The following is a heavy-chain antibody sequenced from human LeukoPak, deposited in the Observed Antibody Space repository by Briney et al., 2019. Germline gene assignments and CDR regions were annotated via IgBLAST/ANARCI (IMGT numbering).Heavy chain of an antibody. V-gene: IGHV3-21*01. CDR1: GITFSNYN. CDR2: ITSSSSYT. Sequence: GGSLRLACAAPGITFSNYNMNWVRQAPGKGLEWISSITSSSSYTFYADSVKGRFTISRDNAKNSLYLQMDSLRVEDTAIYYCARDPYNGAYSEGYYYYYMDVWGKGTTVTVSS. D-gene: IGHD1-1*01. CDR3: ARDPYNGAYSEGYYYYYMDV. J-gene: IGHJ6*03.